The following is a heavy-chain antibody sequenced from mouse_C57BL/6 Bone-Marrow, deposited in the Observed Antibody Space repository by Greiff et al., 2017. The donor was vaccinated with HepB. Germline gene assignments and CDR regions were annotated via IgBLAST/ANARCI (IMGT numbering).Heavy chain of an antibody. D-gene: IGHD1-1*01. V-gene: IGHV1-5*01. J-gene: IGHJ3*01. Sequence: LQQSGTVLARPGASVKMSCKTSGYTFTSYWMHWVKQRPGQGLEWIGAIYPGNSDTSYNQKFKGKAKLTAVTSASTAYMELSSLTNEDSAVYYCTRDYYGSSLAWFAYWGQGTLVTVSA. CDR2: IYPGNSDT. CDR3: TRDYYGSSLAWFAY. CDR1: GYTFTSYW.